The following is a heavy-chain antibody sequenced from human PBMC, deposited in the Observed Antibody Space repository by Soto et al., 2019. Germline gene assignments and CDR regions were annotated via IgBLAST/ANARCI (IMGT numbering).Heavy chain of an antibody. Sequence: GASVKVSCKASGYTFTSYAMHWVRQAPGQRLEWMGWINAGNGNTKYSQKLQGRVTITRDTSASTAYMELSSLRSEDTAVYYCARVEEQQLVPRPWDYYYGMDFWGQGTTVTVSS. J-gene: IGHJ6*02. CDR3: ARVEEQQLVPRPWDYYYGMDF. CDR1: GYTFTSYA. CDR2: INAGNGNT. V-gene: IGHV1-3*01. D-gene: IGHD6-13*01.